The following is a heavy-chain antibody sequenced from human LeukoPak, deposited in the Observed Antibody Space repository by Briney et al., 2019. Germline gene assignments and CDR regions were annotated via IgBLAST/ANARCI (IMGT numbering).Heavy chain of an antibody. CDR3: ARDLGRGYDWGD. Sequence: GGSLRLSCAASGFTFSSYSMNWVRQAPGKGLEWVSSISSSSSYIYYADSVKGRFTISRDNAKNSLYLQMNSLRAEDTAVYYCARDLGRGYDWGDWGQGTLVTVSS. D-gene: IGHD5-12*01. CDR2: ISSSSSYI. J-gene: IGHJ4*02. V-gene: IGHV3-21*01. CDR1: GFTFSSYS.